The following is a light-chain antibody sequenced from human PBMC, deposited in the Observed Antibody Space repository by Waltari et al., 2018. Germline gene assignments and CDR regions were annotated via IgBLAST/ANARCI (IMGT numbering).Light chain of an antibody. J-gene: IGLJ2*01. CDR1: SSNSGTNY. V-gene: IGLV1-47*01. Sequence: QSVLTQPPSASGTPGQRVTISCSGSSSNSGTNYVKWYQQLPGTAPKLLIYRNNQRPSGVPDRFSGSKSGTSASLTISGLRSEDEADYYCAAWDDSLSGPVFGGGAKLTVL. CDR2: RNN. CDR3: AAWDDSLSGPV.